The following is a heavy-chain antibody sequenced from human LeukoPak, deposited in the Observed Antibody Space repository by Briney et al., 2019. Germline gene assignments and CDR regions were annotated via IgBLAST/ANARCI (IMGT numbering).Heavy chain of an antibody. CDR2: IYYSGST. CDR1: CGAISSGGYY. Sequence: SQSLSLSCTVSCGAISSGGYYWSWIRQHPGKGLDLNGYIYYSGSTYYNPSLKSRVTISVDTSKNPFSLKLSSVTAPDTAVYYCASCALSASYSFDYWGQGTLVTVSS. CDR3: ASCALSASYSFDY. D-gene: IGHD1-26*01. J-gene: IGHJ4*02. V-gene: IGHV4-31*03.